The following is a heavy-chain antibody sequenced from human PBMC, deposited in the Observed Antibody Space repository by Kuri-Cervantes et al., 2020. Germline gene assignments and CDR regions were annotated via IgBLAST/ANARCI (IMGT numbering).Heavy chain of an antibody. CDR3: ARAVDSIYTTYFDY. CDR1: GGSISSGGYY. V-gene: IGHV4-31*03. J-gene: IGHJ4*02. Sequence: LRLSCTVSGGSISSGGYYWSWIRQHPGKGLEWIGYIYYSGSTYYNPSLKSRVTISVDTSKNQFSLKLSSVTAAETAVYYCARAVDSIYTTYFDYWGQGTLVTVSS. D-gene: IGHD3-22*01. CDR2: IYYSGST.